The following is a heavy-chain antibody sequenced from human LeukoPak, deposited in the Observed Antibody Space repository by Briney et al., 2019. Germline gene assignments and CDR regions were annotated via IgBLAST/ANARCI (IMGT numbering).Heavy chain of an antibody. D-gene: IGHD6-19*01. Sequence: GGSLRLSCAASGFAFSRYAMNWVRQAPGKGLEGVSAISGSGGSTYYADSVKGRFTISRDNFKDSLVLQMNSLRDEDTAVYYGIPVAGTGFDYWGQGTLVTVSS. CDR3: IPVAGTGFDY. V-gene: IGHV3-23*01. CDR1: GFAFSRYA. CDR2: ISGSGGST. J-gene: IGHJ4*02.